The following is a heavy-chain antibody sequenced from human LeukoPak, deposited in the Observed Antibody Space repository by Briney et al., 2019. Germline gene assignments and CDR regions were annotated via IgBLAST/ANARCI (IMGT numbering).Heavy chain of an antibody. CDR1: GFTFSSNY. J-gene: IGHJ4*02. Sequence: GGSLRPSCAASGFTFSSNYMSWVRQAPGKGLEWVSVIYNSGGTYYADSVKGRFTISRDNSKNTLYLQMNSLRAEDTAVYYCARDVRYCSGGSCSSWGPGTLVTVSS. V-gene: IGHV3-53*01. CDR3: ARDVRYCSGGSCSS. D-gene: IGHD2-15*01. CDR2: IYNSGGT.